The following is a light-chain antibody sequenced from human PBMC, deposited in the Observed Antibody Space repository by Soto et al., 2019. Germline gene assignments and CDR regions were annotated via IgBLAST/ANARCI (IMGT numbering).Light chain of an antibody. CDR2: AAS. CDR1: QGVTSY. V-gene: IGKV1-9*01. Sequence: DIQLTQSPSFLSASVGDRVTLTCRASQGVTSYLAWYQQKPGKAPKFLIYAASTLQSGVSSRFSGSGSGTEFTLTVSSLQPEDFATYYWQQLNSYPLTFGQGTRLEI. CDR3: QQLNSYPLT. J-gene: IGKJ5*01.